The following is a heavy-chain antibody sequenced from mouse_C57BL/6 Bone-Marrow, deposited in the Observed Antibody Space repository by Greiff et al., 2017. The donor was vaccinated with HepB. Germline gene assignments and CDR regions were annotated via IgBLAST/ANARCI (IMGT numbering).Heavy chain of an antibody. J-gene: IGHJ4*01. V-gene: IGHV5-16*01. CDR3: AREANWGNYYAMDY. D-gene: IGHD4-1*01. Sequence: EVMLVESEGGLVQPGSSMKLSCTASGFTFSDYYMAWVRQVPEKGLEWVANINYDGSSTYYLDSLKSRFIISRDNAKNILYLQMSSLKSEDTATYYCAREANWGNYYAMDYWGQGTSVTVSS. CDR2: INYDGSST. CDR1: GFTFSDYY.